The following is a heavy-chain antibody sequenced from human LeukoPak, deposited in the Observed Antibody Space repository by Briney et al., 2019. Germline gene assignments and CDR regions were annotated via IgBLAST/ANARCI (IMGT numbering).Heavy chain of an antibody. CDR2: INHSGST. Sequence: SETLSLTCAVYGGSFSGYYWSWIRQPPGKGLEWIGEINHSGSTNYNPSLESRVTISVDTSKNQFSLKLSSVTAADTAVFYCARVGTGGEATDYWGQGTLVTVSS. D-gene: IGHD1/OR15-1a*01. CDR1: GGSFSGYY. CDR3: ARVGTGGEATDY. V-gene: IGHV4-34*01. J-gene: IGHJ4*02.